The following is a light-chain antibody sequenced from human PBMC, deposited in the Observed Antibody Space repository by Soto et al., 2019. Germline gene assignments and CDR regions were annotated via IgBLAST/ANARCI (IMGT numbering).Light chain of an antibody. CDR1: QSLNIW. CDR2: KAS. J-gene: IGKJ2*01. V-gene: IGKV1-5*03. Sequence: DIEMTQSPSTLSASVGDRVTITCRATQSLNIWLAWNQQKPGKAPKLLISKASSLESGVPSRFIGSGSGTEFSLTISSLQPDDLSTYYCQQYKAHSYTFGQGTKLEMK. CDR3: QQYKAHSYT.